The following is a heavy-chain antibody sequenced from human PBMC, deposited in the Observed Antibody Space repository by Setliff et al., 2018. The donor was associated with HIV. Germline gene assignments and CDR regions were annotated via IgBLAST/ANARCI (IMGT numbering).Heavy chain of an antibody. J-gene: IGHJ4*02. CDR3: VGQGTGYIYGYFDY. D-gene: IGHD5-18*01. CDR2: IHTSGST. Sequence: SETLSLTCTVSGGSVSSGRYYWSWVRQPAGKGLEWIGHIHTSGSTNYNPSLKSRVTISLDTSKNQFSLKLSSVTAADTAVYYCVGQGTGYIYGYFDYWGQGTLVTVSS. CDR1: GGSVSSGRYY. V-gene: IGHV4-61*09.